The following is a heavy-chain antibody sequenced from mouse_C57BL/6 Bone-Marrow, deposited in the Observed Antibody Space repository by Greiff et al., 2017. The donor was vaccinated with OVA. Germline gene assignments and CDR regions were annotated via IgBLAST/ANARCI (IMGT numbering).Heavy chain of an antibody. CDR2: IYPGDGDT. Sequence: QVQLQQSGPELVKPGASVKISCKASGYAFSSSWMNWVKQRPGKGLEWIGRIYPGDGDTNYNGKFKGKATLTADKSSSTAYMQLSSLTSEDSAVYFCASCYYGSSDVDYWGQGTTLTVSS. J-gene: IGHJ2*01. CDR3: ASCYYGSSDVDY. D-gene: IGHD1-1*01. CDR1: GYAFSSSW. V-gene: IGHV1-82*01.